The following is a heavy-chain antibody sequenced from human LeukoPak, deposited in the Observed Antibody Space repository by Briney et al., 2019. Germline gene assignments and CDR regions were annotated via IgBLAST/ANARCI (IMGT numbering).Heavy chain of an antibody. CDR2: ISSSGSTI. J-gene: IGHJ4*02. CDR1: GFTFSDYY. Sequence: GGSLRLSCAASGFTFSDYYMSWIRQAPGKGLEWVSYISSSGSTIYYADSVKGRFTISRDNAKNSLYLQMNSLRAEDTDVYYCARDYYDSSGYYLLGYWGQGTLVTVSP. V-gene: IGHV3-11*01. CDR3: ARDYYDSSGYYLLGY. D-gene: IGHD3-22*01.